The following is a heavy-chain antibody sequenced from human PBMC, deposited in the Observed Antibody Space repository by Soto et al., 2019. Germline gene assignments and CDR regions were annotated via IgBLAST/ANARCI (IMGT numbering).Heavy chain of an antibody. V-gene: IGHV3-23*01. J-gene: IGHJ4*02. CDR1: GFTFSSYA. CDR3: AKWSGSSPRPKYYFDY. D-gene: IGHD6-6*01. Sequence: GGSLRLSCAASGFTFSSYAMSWVRQAPGKGLEWVSSISGSGGNTYYADSVKGRFTISRDNSKNTLYLQMNSLGAEDTAVYYCAKWSGSSPRPKYYFDYWGQGTLVTVSS. CDR2: ISGSGGNT.